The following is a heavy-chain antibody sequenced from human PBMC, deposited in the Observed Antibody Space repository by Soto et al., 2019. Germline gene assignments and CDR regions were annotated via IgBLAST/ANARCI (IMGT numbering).Heavy chain of an antibody. D-gene: IGHD3-9*01. CDR1: GLTIINHA. V-gene: IGHV3-23*01. Sequence: GRPLRHPCAASGLTIINHAMSRVRQAPGKGLEWVSAISGSGASTYYADSVKGRFTISRDNSKNTLYLQMNSLRAEDTAVYYCAHFDWFIDYWGQGTLVTVSS. CDR3: AHFDWFIDY. J-gene: IGHJ4*02. CDR2: ISGSGAST.